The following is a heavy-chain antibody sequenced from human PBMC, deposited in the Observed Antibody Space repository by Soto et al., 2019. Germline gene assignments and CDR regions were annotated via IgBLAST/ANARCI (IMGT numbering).Heavy chain of an antibody. J-gene: IGHJ4*02. CDR1: GFTFSSHW. CDR3: TTDRRSGYDPQFDF. D-gene: IGHD5-12*01. V-gene: IGHV3-74*01. Sequence: GGSLRLSCAASGFTFSSHWMHWVRQAPGKGLVWVSRINTDGSATNYADYAKGRFTVSRDNAKNTLYLQMNSLQTDDTAVYYCTTDRRSGYDPQFDFWGQGTLVTVSS. CDR2: INTDGSAT.